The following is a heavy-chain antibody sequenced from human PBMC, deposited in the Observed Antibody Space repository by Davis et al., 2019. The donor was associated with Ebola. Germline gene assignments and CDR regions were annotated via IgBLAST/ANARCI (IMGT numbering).Heavy chain of an antibody. V-gene: IGHV3-74*03. D-gene: IGHD4-17*01. J-gene: IGHJ4*02. Sequence: GESLKISCAASGFTFSTYWMHWVRQAPGKGLVWVSRINADGTSTTYADSVKGRFTMSRDNAKNTLYLQMNSLRAEDTAVYYCAKDRPDYGVDYWGQGTLVTVSS. CDR3: AKDRPDYGVDY. CDR1: GFTFSTYW. CDR2: INADGTST.